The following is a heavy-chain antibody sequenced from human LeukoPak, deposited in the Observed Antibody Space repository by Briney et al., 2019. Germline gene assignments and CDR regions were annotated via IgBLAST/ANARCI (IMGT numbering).Heavy chain of an antibody. V-gene: IGHV4-59*08. D-gene: IGHD5-24*01. Sequence: SETLSLTCTVSGDSISSYYWSWIRHPPGKGLECIGYIYYSGGTDYNPSLKSRVTISVDTSKNQFSLKLRSVTAADTAVYYCARHVTISGPYDASDIWGQGTMVTVSP. CDR3: ARHVTISGPYDASDI. J-gene: IGHJ3*02. CDR1: GDSISSYY. CDR2: IYYSGGT.